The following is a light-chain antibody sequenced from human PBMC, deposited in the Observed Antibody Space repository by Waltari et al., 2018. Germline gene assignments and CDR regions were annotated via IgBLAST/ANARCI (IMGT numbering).Light chain of an antibody. CDR2: DAS. Sequence: EIVLTQSPATLSLSPGERATLSCRASESVRNYLAWYQQKPGQAPRLLIYDASNRATDIPARFSGSGSGTDFTLTISSLEPEDFAVYYCQQRSIWLTFGGGTKVEIK. V-gene: IGKV3-11*01. J-gene: IGKJ4*01. CDR1: ESVRNY. CDR3: QQRSIWLT.